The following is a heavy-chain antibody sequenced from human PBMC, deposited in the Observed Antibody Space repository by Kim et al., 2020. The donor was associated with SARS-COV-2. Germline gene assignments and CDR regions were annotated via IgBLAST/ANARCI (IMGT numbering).Heavy chain of an antibody. CDR3: AKDGVYSSGWYGGNYYFDY. V-gene: IGHV3-23*01. CDR2: ISGSGGST. D-gene: IGHD6-19*01. Sequence: GGSLRLSCAASGFTFSSYAMSWVRQAPGKGLEWVSAISGSGGSTYYADSVKGRFTISRDNSKNTLYLQMNSLRAEDTAVYYCAKDGVYSSGWYGGNYYFDYWGQGTLVTVSS. CDR1: GFTFSSYA. J-gene: IGHJ4*02.